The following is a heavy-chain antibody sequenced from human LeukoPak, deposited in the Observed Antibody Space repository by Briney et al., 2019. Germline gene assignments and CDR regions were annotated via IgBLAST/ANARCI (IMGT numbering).Heavy chain of an antibody. J-gene: IGHJ4*02. CDR3: ARDKAHSYGYFDY. CDR2: IKQDGSEK. Sequence: GGSLRLSCAASGFTFSSYWMSWVRQAPGKGLEWVANIKQDGSEKYYVDSVKGRFTISRDNAKNSLYLQMNSLRAEDTAAYYCARDKAHSYGYFDYWGQGTLVTVSS. D-gene: IGHD5-18*01. CDR1: GFTFSSYW. V-gene: IGHV3-7*01.